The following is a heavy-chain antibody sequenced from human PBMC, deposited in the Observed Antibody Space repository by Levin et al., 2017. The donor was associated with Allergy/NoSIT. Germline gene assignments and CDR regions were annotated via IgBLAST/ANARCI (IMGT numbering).Heavy chain of an antibody. V-gene: IGHV1-8*01. Sequence: ASVKVSCKASGYTFTSYDINWVRQATGQGLEWMGWMNPNSGNTGYAQKFQGRVTMTRNTSISTAYMELSSLRSEDTAVYYCARGGYQLPLNYYGMDVWGQGTTVTVSS. J-gene: IGHJ6*02. CDR3: ARGGYQLPLNYYGMDV. CDR2: MNPNSGNT. CDR1: GYTFTSYD. D-gene: IGHD2-2*01.